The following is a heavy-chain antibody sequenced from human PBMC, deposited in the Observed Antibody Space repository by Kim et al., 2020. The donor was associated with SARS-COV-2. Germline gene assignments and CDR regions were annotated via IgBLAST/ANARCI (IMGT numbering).Heavy chain of an antibody. J-gene: IGHJ4*02. Sequence: GESLKISCKGSGYSFTSYWIGWVRQMPGKGLEWMGIIYPGDSDTRYSPSFQGQVTISADKSISTAYLQWSSLKASDTAMYYCARVFEGYSSSWYETFDYWGQGTLVTVSS. CDR2: IYPGDSDT. CDR1: GYSFTSYW. CDR3: ARVFEGYSSSWYETFDY. V-gene: IGHV5-51*01. D-gene: IGHD6-13*01.